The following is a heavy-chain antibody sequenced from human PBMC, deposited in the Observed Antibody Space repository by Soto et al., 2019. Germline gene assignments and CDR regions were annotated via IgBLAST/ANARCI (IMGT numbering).Heavy chain of an antibody. D-gene: IGHD3-16*01. CDR2: IFYSGST. V-gene: IGHV4-61*08. Sequence: SETLSLTCTVSGGSISSGGYYWSWIRQHPGKGLEWIGYIFYSGSTNYNSSLESRVTISIDTSKNQFSLKLTSVTAADTAVYYCARRGTYGDFDYWGQGTLVTVSS. CDR1: GGSISSGGYY. CDR3: ARRGTYGDFDY. J-gene: IGHJ4*02.